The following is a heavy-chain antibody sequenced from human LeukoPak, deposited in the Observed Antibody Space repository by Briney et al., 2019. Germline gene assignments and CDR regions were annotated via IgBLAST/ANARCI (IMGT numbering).Heavy chain of an antibody. CDR3: ANEVGY. D-gene: IGHD1-26*01. CDR1: GFTFDDYA. CDR2: ISWNSGSI. J-gene: IGHJ4*02. Sequence: PGRSLRLSCAASGFTFDDYAMHWVRQAPGKGLEWVSGISWNSGSISYADSVKGRFTISRDNAKNSLYLQMNSLRAEDTALYYCANEVGYWGQGTLVTVPS. V-gene: IGHV3-9*01.